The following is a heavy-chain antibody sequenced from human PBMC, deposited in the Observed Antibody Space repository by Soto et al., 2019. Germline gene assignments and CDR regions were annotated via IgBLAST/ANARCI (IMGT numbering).Heavy chain of an antibody. Sequence: SETLSLTCTVSGGSISSSSYYWGWIRQPPGKGLEWIGSIYYSGSTYYNPSLKSRVTISVDTSKNQFSLKLSSVTAADTAVYYCARRWANWKYVRGMDVCGQAITVTVS. CDR1: GGSISSSSYY. CDR2: IYYSGST. D-gene: IGHD1-20*01. V-gene: IGHV4-39*01. CDR3: ARRWANWKYVRGMDV. J-gene: IGHJ6*02.